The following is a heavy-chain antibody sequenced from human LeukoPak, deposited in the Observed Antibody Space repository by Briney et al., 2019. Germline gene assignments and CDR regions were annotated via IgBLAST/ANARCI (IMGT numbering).Heavy chain of an antibody. J-gene: IGHJ4*02. CDR2: LSGSGGST. Sequence: PGGSLRLSCAASGFTFSSYAMSWVRQAPGKGLEWVSALSGSGGSTYYADSVKGRFTISRDNSKNTLYLQMNSLRADDTAVYYCAKDPRRYYYASSAYYDYWGQGTLVTVSS. V-gene: IGHV3-23*01. CDR1: GFTFSSYA. D-gene: IGHD3-22*01. CDR3: AKDPRRYYYASSAYYDY.